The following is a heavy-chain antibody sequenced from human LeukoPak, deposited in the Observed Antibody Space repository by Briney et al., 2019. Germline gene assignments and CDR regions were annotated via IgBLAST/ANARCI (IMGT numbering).Heavy chain of an antibody. J-gene: IGHJ3*02. V-gene: IGHV4-34*01. CDR1: GESFSGYY. CDR3: ARGRNIVVVRAAPDDAFDI. D-gene: IGHD2-2*01. CDR2: INHSGST. Sequence: SETLSLTCAVYGESFSGYYWSWIRQPPGRGLEWISEINHSGSTNYNPSLKSRVTISVDTSKNQFSLKLSSVTAANTAVYYCARGRNIVVVRAAPDDAFDIWGQGTMVTVSS.